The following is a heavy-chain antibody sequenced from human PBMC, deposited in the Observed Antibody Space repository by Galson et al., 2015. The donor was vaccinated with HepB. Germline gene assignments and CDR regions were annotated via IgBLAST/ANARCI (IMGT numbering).Heavy chain of an antibody. CDR1: GFTFSSYG. J-gene: IGHJ4*02. CDR2: IRYDGSNK. Sequence: SLRLSCAASGFTFSSYGMHWVRQAPGKGLEWVAFIRYDGSNKYYADSVKGRFTISRDNSKNTLYLQMNSLRAEDTAVYYCAKDKPVAGTRVVRSGVLDYWGQGTLVTVSS. V-gene: IGHV3-30*02. D-gene: IGHD6-19*01. CDR3: AKDKPVAGTRVVRSGVLDY.